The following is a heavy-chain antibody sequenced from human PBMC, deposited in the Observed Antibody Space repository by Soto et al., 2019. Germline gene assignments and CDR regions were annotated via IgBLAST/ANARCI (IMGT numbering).Heavy chain of an antibody. V-gene: IGHV4-61*01. CDR1: GGSVSSGSYY. CDR2: IYYSGST. J-gene: IGHJ4*02. D-gene: IGHD1-26*01. Sequence: SETLSLTCTVSGGSVSSGSYYWSWIRQPPGKGLEWIGYIYYSGSTNYNPSLKGRVTISVDTSKNQFSLKLSSVTAADTAVYYCARDRPYSGSYLGDYWGQGTLVTVSS. CDR3: ARDRPYSGSYLGDY.